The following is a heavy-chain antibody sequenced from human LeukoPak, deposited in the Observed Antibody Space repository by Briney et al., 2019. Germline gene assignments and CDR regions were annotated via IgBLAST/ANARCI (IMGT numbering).Heavy chain of an antibody. Sequence: SETLSHTCTLSGDSISSSSLCWGWIRQPPGKGLEWLGYIYYSGSPYYNPSLKSRVTISVDTSKNQSFLRLSSVNAAVSALEYCARRDIVTTGTIDYWGQGTLVTVSS. CDR3: ARRDIVTTGTIDY. CDR1: GDSISSSSLC. J-gene: IGHJ4*02. D-gene: IGHD5-12*01. V-gene: IGHV4-39*01. CDR2: IYYSGSP.